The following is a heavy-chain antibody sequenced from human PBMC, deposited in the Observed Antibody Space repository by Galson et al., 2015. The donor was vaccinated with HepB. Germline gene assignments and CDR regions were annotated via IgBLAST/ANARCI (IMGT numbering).Heavy chain of an antibody. CDR3: TSSWVRGNYGMDV. J-gene: IGHJ6*02. V-gene: IGHV3-73*01. Sequence: SLRLSCAASGFTFSDSAMHWVRQASGKGLEWVGRIRSKANSYATAYAASVKGRFTISRDDSKNTAYLQMNSLKTEDTAVYYCTSSWVRGNYGMDVWGQGTTVTVSS. CDR1: GFTFSDSA. D-gene: IGHD3-10*01. CDR2: IRSKANSYAT.